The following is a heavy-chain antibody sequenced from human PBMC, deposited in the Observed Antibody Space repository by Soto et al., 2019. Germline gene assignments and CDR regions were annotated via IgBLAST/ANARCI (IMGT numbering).Heavy chain of an antibody. CDR1: GFTVSSNS. J-gene: IGHJ4*02. CDR2: IYSGGST. CDR3: ARVGIVATLDY. V-gene: IGHV3-66*01. Sequence: EVQLVESGGGLVQPGGSLRLSCAASGFTVSSNSMSWVRQAPGKGLERVSLIYSGGSTYYADSVKGRFTISRDNSKNTLYLQMNSLRAEDTAVYYCARVGIVATLDYWGQGTLVTVSS. D-gene: IGHD5-12*01.